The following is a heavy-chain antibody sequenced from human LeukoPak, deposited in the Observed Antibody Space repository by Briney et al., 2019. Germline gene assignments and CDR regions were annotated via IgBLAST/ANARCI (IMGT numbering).Heavy chain of an antibody. V-gene: IGHV1-69*05. CDR1: GGTFSSYA. CDR2: IIPIFGTA. Sequence: EASVKVSCKASGGTFSSYAISWVRQAPGQGLEWMGRIIPIFGTANYAQKFQGRVTITTDESTSTAYMELSSLRSEDTAVYYCARDDRLLRIDYWGQGTLVTVSS. D-gene: IGHD2-21*02. CDR3: ARDDRLLRIDY. J-gene: IGHJ4*02.